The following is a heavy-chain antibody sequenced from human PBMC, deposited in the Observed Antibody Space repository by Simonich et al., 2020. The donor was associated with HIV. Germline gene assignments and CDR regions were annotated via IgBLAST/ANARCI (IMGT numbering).Heavy chain of an antibody. CDR2: INHSGIT. D-gene: IGHD3-3*01. V-gene: IGHV4-34*01. CDR3: ARRDRELILYFDY. J-gene: IGHJ4*02. Sequence: QVQLQQWVAGLLKPSETLSLTCAVYGGSFSGYYWSWIRQPPGKGLEWIGKINHSGITNYKSSLNSRATISVDKSKNQFSLKLSSVTAADTAIYYCARRDRELILYFDYWGQGNLVTVSS. CDR1: GGSFSGYY.